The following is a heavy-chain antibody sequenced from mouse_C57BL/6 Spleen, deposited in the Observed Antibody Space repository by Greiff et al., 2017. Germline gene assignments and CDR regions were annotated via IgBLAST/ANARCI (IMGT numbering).Heavy chain of an antibody. CDR3: ARDYYDYDEDYAMDY. CDR2: INPNNGGT. J-gene: IGHJ4*01. V-gene: IGHV1-26*01. D-gene: IGHD2-4*01. Sequence: EVQLQESGPELVKPGASVKISCKASGYTFTDYYMNWVKQSHGKSLEWIGDINPNNGGTSYNQKFKGKATLTVDKSSSTAYMELRSLTSEDSAVYYCARDYYDYDEDYAMDYWGQGTSVTVSS. CDR1: GYTFTDYY.